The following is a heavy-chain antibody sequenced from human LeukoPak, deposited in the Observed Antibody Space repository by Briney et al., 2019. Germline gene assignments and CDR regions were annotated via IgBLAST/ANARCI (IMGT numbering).Heavy chain of an antibody. CDR1: GGSIRNYNNY. CDR3: ARGQPPWVT. CDR2: IHHGGST. J-gene: IGHJ4*02. Sequence: SEILSLSCIVSGGSIRNYNNYWGWIRQPPGKGLEWIGEIHHGGSTNYNPSLKSRVTISVDTSKNQFSLNLSSVTAADTAVYYCARGQPPWVTWGQGTLVTVSS. D-gene: IGHD2-21*02. V-gene: IGHV4-39*07.